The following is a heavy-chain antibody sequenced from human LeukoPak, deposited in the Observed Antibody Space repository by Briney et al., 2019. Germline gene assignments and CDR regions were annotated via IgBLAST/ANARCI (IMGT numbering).Heavy chain of an antibody. Sequence: KTSETLSLTCTVSGGSISSGDYYWSWIRQPPGKGLEWIGYIYYSGSTYYNPSLKSRVTISVDTSKNQFSLKLSSVTAADTAVYYCARERIRPDDYYYYYYGMDVWGQGTTVTVSS. CDR1: GGSISSGDYY. CDR3: ARERIRPDDYYYYYYGMDV. V-gene: IGHV4-30-4*01. J-gene: IGHJ6*02. CDR2: IYYSGST. D-gene: IGHD3-3*01.